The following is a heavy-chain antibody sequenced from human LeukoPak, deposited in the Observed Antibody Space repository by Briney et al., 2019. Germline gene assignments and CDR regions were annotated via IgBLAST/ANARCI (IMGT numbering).Heavy chain of an antibody. Sequence: SETLSLTCAVYGGSFSDYYWSWIRQPPGKGLEWIGEINQGGRTNYSPSLKSRVTISLDTSKNQFSLKLSSVTAAGTAVYYCARVRGAARPAARTYFYYGMDVWGQGTTVTVSS. CDR2: INQGGRT. CDR1: GGSFSDYY. J-gene: IGHJ6*02. V-gene: IGHV4-34*01. CDR3: ARVRGAARPAARTYFYYGMDV. D-gene: IGHD6-6*01.